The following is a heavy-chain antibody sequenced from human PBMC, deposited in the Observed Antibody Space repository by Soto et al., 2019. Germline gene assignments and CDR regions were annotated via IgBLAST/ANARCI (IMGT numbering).Heavy chain of an antibody. Sequence: QVQLVESGGGLVKPGGSLRLSCAASGFTFSDYYMSWIRQAPGKGLEWISYISRSSRNTIYADSVVGRFTISRDNAKNSLYLQMSSLRAEDTAVYYCAREDSSGYPAADYWGQGTTVTVSS. CDR1: GFTFSDYY. CDR3: AREDSSGYPAADY. CDR2: ISRSSRNT. D-gene: IGHD3-22*01. J-gene: IGHJ4*03. V-gene: IGHV3-11*06.